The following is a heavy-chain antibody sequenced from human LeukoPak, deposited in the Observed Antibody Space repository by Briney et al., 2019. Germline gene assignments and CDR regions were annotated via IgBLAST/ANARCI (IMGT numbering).Heavy chain of an antibody. V-gene: IGHV4-59*01. Sequence: SETLSLTCTVSGGSISSYYWSWIRQPPGKGLEWIGYIYYSGSTNYNPSLKSRVTISVDTSKNQFSLKLSSVTAADTAVYYCAREITYYYGSGLYDWGQGTLVTVSS. CDR3: AREITYYYGSGLYD. CDR2: IYYSGST. D-gene: IGHD3-10*01. CDR1: GGSISSYY. J-gene: IGHJ4*02.